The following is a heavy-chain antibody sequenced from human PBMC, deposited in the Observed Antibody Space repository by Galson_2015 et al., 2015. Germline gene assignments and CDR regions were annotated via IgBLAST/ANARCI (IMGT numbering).Heavy chain of an antibody. D-gene: IGHD3-3*01. Sequence: CAISGDSVSTHSAAWNWIRQSPSRGLEWRGRAYYKSRWYNDYAVSVRSRITINPDTSKNLFSLHLNSVTPEDTAIYYCASGGSDALDIWGQGTMVTVSS. J-gene: IGHJ3*02. CDR3: ASGGSDALDI. CDR1: GDSVSTHSAA. V-gene: IGHV6-1*01. CDR2: AYYKSRWYN.